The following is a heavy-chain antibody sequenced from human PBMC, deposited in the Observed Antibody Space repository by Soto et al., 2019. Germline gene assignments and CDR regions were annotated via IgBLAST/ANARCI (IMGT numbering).Heavy chain of an antibody. CDR2: IYDTGISGYTPST. J-gene: IGHJ6*02. Sequence: PXGTLSLTCTVSGGSITSSYWSWIRRPPGKGLGWIAYIYDTGISGYTPSTSYNPSLKSRVTMSVDTSKSQFSLKLTSVTAADTAVYYCARGEDAFFYYGLDVWGQGITVTVSS. CDR1: GGSITSSY. CDR3: ARGEDAFFYYGLDV. V-gene: IGHV4-59*01.